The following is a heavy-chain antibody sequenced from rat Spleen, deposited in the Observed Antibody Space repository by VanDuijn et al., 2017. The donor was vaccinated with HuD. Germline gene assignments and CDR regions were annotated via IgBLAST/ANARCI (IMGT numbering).Heavy chain of an antibody. Sequence: QVQLKESGPGLVQPSQTLSLTCTVSGFSLTDYTVSWVRQSPGKGLEWMGVIWTGGSTAYNSILKSRLIISRDISKSQVFLKMNSLQTEDTATYYCARNNHYFDYWGQGVMVTVSS. J-gene: IGHJ2*01. CDR1: GFSLTDYT. CDR3: ARNNHYFDY. D-gene: IGHD1-10*01. V-gene: IGHV2-43*01. CDR2: IWTGGST.